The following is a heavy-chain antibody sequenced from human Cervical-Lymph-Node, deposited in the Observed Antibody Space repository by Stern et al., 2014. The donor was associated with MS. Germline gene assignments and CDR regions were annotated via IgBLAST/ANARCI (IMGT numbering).Heavy chain of an antibody. D-gene: IGHD1-1*01. CDR1: GGSINNGDYY. CDR3: ARELSGMYGMDV. Sequence: QVQLVQSGPGLVKPSQTLSLTCTVSGGSINNGDYYWSWVRQHPGKSLEWLGYIYYSGATYYHPSLKGRLTISVDTSKRHFSLKLTSVTAADTAVYYCARELSGMYGMDVWGQGTTVTVSS. V-gene: IGHV4-31*03. CDR2: IYYSGAT. J-gene: IGHJ6*02.